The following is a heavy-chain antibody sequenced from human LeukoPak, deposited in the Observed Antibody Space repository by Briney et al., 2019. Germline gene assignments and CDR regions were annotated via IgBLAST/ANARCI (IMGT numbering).Heavy chain of an antibody. J-gene: IGHJ6*02. CDR2: INHSGST. V-gene: IGHV4-34*01. CDR1: GGSFSGYY. D-gene: IGHD6-6*01. Sequence: PSETLSLTCAVYGGSFSGYYWSWIRQPPGKGLEWIGEINHSGSTNYNPSLKSRVTISVDTSKNQFSLKLSSVTAADAAVYYCARASISSIAARRDYYYGMDVWGQGTTVTVSS. CDR3: ARASISSIAARRDYYYGMDV.